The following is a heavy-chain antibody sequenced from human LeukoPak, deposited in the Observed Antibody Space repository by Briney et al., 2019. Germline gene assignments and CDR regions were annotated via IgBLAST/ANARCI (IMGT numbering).Heavy chain of an antibody. Sequence: GSLRLSCSASGFTFSSYAMHWVRQAPGKGLEYVSAINSNGGITFYADSMTGRFTISRDDSKNTLYLQMSSLRAEDTAIYYCVKGVAARLDYWGQGTLVTVSS. CDR1: GFTFSSYA. J-gene: IGHJ4*02. CDR2: INSNGGIT. CDR3: VKGVAARLDY. V-gene: IGHV3-64D*09. D-gene: IGHD6-6*01.